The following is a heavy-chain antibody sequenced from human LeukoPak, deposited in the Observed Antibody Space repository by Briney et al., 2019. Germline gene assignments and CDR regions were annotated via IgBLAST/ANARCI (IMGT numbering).Heavy chain of an antibody. CDR3: ARLTDY. CDR1: GFTFSSPS. J-gene: IGHJ4*02. V-gene: IGHV3-48*01. CDR2: ISTSGTI. Sequence: GGSLRLSCAASGFTFSSPSMNWVRQAPGKGLEWVSFISTSGTIYYADSVKGRFTISRDNAKNSLYLQMNSLRAEDTAVYYCARLTDYWGQGTLVTVSS.